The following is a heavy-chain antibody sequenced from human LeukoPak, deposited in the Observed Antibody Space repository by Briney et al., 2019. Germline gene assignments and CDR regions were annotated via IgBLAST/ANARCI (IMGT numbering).Heavy chain of an antibody. D-gene: IGHD6-13*01. CDR3: AKDREGSWFRDYFDY. J-gene: IGHJ4*02. CDR1: GFTFSSYA. V-gene: IGHV3-23*01. Sequence: GGSLRLSCSASGFTFSSYAMSWVRQAPGKGLEWLSAISGSGGSTYSADSVKGRFTISRDNSKNTLYLQMNRLRAEDTAVYYCAKDREGSWFRDYFDYWGQGTLVTVSS. CDR2: ISGSGGST.